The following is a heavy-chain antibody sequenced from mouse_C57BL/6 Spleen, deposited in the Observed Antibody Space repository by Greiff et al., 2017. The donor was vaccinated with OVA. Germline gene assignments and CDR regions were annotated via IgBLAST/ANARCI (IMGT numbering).Heavy chain of an antibody. CDR3: ASPTTVVAPHASDY. CDR2: IDPEGGET. D-gene: IGHD1-1*01. CDR1: GFNIKDYY. J-gene: IGHJ4*01. Sequence: EVQLQQSGAELVKPGASVKLSCTASGFNIKDYYMHWVKQRTEPGLEWIGRIDPEGGETKYDQQFKGQATITADPYTNTAYLQLRVLTSEDTAVYYSASPTTVVAPHASDYWGQGTSVTVSS. V-gene: IGHV14-2*01.